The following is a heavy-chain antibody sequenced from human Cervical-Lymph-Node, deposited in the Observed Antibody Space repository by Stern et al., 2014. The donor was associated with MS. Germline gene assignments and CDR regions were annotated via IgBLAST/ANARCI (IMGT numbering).Heavy chain of an antibody. V-gene: IGHV4-61*02. CDR3: ARDHLGSSSDYYYGMDV. Sequence: QVQLQESGPGLVKPSQTLSLTCTVSGGSISSGSYYWSWIRQPAGKGLEWIGSIYTSGSTNYNPSLKSRVTISVDTSKNQFSLKLSSVTAADTAVYYCARDHLGSSSDYYYGMDVWGQGTTVTVSS. CDR2: IYTSGST. J-gene: IGHJ6*02. D-gene: IGHD6-6*01. CDR1: GGSISSGSYY.